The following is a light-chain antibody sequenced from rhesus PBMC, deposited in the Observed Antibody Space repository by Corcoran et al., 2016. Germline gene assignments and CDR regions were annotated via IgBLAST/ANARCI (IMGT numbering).Light chain of an antibody. Sequence: DIQMTQSPSSLSASVGDRVTITCRASQGISNWLAWYQQKPGKAPKLLIYRATNLETGVPSRFGGSGSGTDFTLTISSLQPEDIATYYCQQHDNSPYSFGQGTKVEIK. CDR1: QGISNW. J-gene: IGKJ2*01. CDR2: RAT. V-gene: IGKV1-69*01. CDR3: QQHDNSPYS.